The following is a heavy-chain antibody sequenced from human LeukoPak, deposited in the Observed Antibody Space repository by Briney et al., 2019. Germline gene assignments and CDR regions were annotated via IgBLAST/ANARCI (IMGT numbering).Heavy chain of an antibody. J-gene: IGHJ4*01. Sequence: GGSLRLSCTASGFTFWDYHMNWLRHAPGKGLEWGSYISPGGDATYFGDSVRGRFTISRDNAKNSMYLQMDSLTAEDAAVYYCAGGLAIAVAGPGGYFDYWGKGTLVTVSS. V-gene: IGHV3-11*01. D-gene: IGHD6-19*01. CDR3: AGGLAIAVAGPGGYFDY. CDR1: GFTFWDYH. CDR2: ISPGGDAT.